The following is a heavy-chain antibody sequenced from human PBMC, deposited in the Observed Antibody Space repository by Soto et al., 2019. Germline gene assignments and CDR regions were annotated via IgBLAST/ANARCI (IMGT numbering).Heavy chain of an antibody. CDR3: ARAGDSSSWYGWFDP. J-gene: IGHJ5*02. V-gene: IGHV4-59*08. Sequence: ASETLSLTCTVSGGSISSYYWSWIRQPPGKGLEWIGYIYYSVSTNYNPSLKSRVTISVDTSKNQFSLKLSSVTAADTAVYYCARAGDSSSWYGWFDPWGQGTLVTVSS. CDR1: GGSISSYY. CDR2: IYYSVST. D-gene: IGHD6-13*01.